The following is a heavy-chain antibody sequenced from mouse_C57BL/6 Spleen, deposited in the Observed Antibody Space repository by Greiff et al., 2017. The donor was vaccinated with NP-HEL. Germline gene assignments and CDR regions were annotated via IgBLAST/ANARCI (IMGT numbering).Heavy chain of an antibody. CDR2: IDPSDSDT. V-gene: IGHV1-52*01. Sequence: VQLQQPGAELVRPGSSVKLSCKASGYTFTSYWLHWVKQRPIQGLEWIGNIDPSDSDTHYNQKFKDKATLTVDKSSSTAYMQLSSLTSEDSAVYYCARGYYGSSYDYFDYWGKGTTLTVSS. J-gene: IGHJ2*01. CDR1: GYTFTSYW. D-gene: IGHD1-1*01. CDR3: ARGYYGSSYDYFDY.